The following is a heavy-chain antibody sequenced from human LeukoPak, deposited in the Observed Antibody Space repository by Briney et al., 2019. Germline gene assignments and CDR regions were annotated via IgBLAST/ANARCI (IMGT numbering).Heavy chain of an antibody. J-gene: IGHJ4*02. Sequence: GDSLRLSCAASGFTFSSYTMDWVRQAPGKGLEWVSSISSSSGYIYYAESVKGRFTISRDHAENSLHLQMNSLRAEDTALYYCARESLYSGSASSDLDYWGQGTLVTVSS. CDR3: ARESLYSGSASSDLDY. CDR2: ISSSSGYI. V-gene: IGHV3-21*01. D-gene: IGHD3-10*01. CDR1: GFTFSSYT.